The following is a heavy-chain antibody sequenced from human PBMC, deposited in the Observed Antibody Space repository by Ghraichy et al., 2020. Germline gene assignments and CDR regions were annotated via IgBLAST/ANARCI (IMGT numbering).Heavy chain of an antibody. D-gene: IGHD1-26*01. CDR2: IRSKAYGGTT. V-gene: IGHV3-49*03. Sequence: GGSLRLSCTASGFTFGDYAMSWFRQAPGKGLEWVGFIRSKAYGGTTEYAASVKGRFTISRDDSKSIAYLQMNSLKTEDTAVYYCSRRGSRDAFDIWGQGTMVTVSS. CDR3: SRRGSRDAFDI. J-gene: IGHJ3*02. CDR1: GFTFGDYA.